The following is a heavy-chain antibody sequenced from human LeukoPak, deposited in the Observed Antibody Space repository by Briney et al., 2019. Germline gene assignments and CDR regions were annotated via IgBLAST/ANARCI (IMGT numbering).Heavy chain of an antibody. D-gene: IGHD6-13*01. V-gene: IGHV3-48*03. Sequence: GGSLRLSCAASGFTFSSYEMNWVRQAPGKGLEWVSYISSSGSTIYYADSVKGRFTISRDNAKNSLYLQMNSLRAEETAVYYCARYSLQQLPPSYFDYWGQGTLVTVSS. CDR3: ARYSLQQLPPSYFDY. J-gene: IGHJ4*02. CDR1: GFTFSSYE. CDR2: ISSSGSTI.